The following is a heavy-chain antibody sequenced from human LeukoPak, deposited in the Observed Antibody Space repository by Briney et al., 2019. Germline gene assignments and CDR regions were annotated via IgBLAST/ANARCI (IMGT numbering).Heavy chain of an antibody. CDR2: MNPNSGNT. Sequence: ASVKVSCKASGYTFTSYDINWVRQSTGQGLEWMGWMNPNSGNTGYAQKLQGRVTMTRNTSISTAYMELSSLRSEDTAVYYCARGRVPYYGSGSYYSWGQGTLVTVSS. CDR3: ARGRVPYYGSGSYYS. CDR1: GYTFTSYD. D-gene: IGHD3-10*01. V-gene: IGHV1-8*01. J-gene: IGHJ4*02.